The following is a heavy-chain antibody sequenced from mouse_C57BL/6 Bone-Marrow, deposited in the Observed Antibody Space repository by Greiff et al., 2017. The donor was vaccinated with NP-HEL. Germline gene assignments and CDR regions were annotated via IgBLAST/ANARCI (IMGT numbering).Heavy chain of an antibody. V-gene: IGHV2-5*01. CDR2: IWRGGST. CDR1: GFSLTSYG. J-gene: IGHJ1*03. D-gene: IGHD2-4*01. Sequence: QVQLKESGPGLVQPSQSLSITCTVSGFSLTSYGVHWVRQSPGKGLEWLGVIWRGGSTDYNAAFMSRLSITKDNSKSQVFFKMNSLQADDTAIYYCAKSGDYDKGDWYFDVWGTGTTVTVSS. CDR3: AKSGDYDKGDWYFDV.